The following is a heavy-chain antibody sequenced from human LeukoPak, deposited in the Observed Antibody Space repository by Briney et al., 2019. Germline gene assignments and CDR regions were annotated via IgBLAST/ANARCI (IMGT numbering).Heavy chain of an antibody. CDR3: TTDWVRGTAMVLPLDY. J-gene: IGHJ4*02. CDR1: GFTFSNAW. D-gene: IGHD5-18*01. CDR2: IKSKTDGGTT. Sequence: GGSLRLSCAASGFTFSNAWMSWVRQAPGKGLEWVGRIKSKTDGGTTDYAAPGKGRFTISRDDSKNTLYLQMNSLKTEDTAVYYCTTDWVRGTAMVLPLDYWGQGTLVTVSS. V-gene: IGHV3-15*05.